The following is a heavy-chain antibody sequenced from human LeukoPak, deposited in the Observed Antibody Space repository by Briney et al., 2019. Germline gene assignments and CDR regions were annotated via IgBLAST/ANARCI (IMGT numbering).Heavy chain of an antibody. J-gene: IGHJ4*02. D-gene: IGHD1-26*01. CDR1: GFTFINAW. Sequence: PGGSLRLSCAASGFTFINAWMAWVRQATGKGLEWAGRIKAKAHGGTIEYAAPVKGRFTISRDDSKNTLYLQMNSLKTEDTAVYYCTTDGVGVEGATYDNWGQGTLVSVSS. V-gene: IGHV3-15*01. CDR2: IKAKAHGGTI. CDR3: TTDGVGVEGATYDN.